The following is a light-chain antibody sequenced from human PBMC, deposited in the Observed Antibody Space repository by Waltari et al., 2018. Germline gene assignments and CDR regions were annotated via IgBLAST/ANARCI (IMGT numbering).Light chain of an antibody. CDR1: QSISSR. Sequence: DIQMTQSPSTLSASVGDRVTLTCRASQSISSRLAWYQQNPGKAPKLLIYKASTLGRGIPSRFSGSGSGTEFTLTISSLQPDDFATYYCQQYNTNSPWTFGQGTKVEIK. CDR2: KAS. V-gene: IGKV1-5*03. J-gene: IGKJ1*01. CDR3: QQYNTNSPWT.